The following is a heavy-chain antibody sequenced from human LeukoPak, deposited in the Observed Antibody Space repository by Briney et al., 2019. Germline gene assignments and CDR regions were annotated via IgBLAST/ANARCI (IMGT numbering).Heavy chain of an antibody. V-gene: IGHV4-59*01. D-gene: IGHD3-16*01. CDR3: ARGLVGGAGGTDY. CDR1: GGSISSYY. Sequence: KPSETLSLTCTVSGGSISSYYWSWIRQPPGKGLEWIGYIYYSGSTNYNPSLKSRVTISVDTSKNQFSLKLSSVTAADTAVYYCARGLVGGAGGTDYWGQGTLVTVSS. CDR2: IYYSGST. J-gene: IGHJ4*02.